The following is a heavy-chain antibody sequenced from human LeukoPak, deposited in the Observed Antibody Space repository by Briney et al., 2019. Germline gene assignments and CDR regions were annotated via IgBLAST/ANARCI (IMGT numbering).Heavy chain of an antibody. CDR3: AKDRANWATDD. V-gene: IGHV3-48*04. CDR2: IGGDGIA. CDR1: GFPFNAYW. J-gene: IGHJ4*02. D-gene: IGHD3-16*01. Sequence: GGSLRLSCAASGFPFNAYWMTWVRQAPGKGLEWISYIGGDGIAFYADSVKGRFTASKDDARKSMYLQMNSLRVEDTAVYYCAKDRANWATDDWGQGTQITVSS.